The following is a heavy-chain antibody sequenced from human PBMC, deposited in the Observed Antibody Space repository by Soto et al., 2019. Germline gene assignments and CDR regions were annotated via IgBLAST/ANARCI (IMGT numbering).Heavy chain of an antibody. J-gene: IGHJ5*01. CDR1: GFTVGNNY. CDR2: IFGDGRT. Sequence: EVQLVESGGGLVQPGGSLRLSCAASGFTVGNNYMSWVRQAPTKGLEWLSVIFGDGRTYYADSVKGRFTVPRDSSENTLFLQINNLRAEDTAVYYCAGDPFQGFGSWGHGTLVTVSS. V-gene: IGHV3-66*01. CDR3: AGDPFQGFGS.